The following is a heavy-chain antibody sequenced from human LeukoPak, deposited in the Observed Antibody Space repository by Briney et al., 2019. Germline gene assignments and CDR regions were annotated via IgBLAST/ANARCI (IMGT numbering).Heavy chain of an antibody. CDR3: ARANRNSAAAGTLVDY. V-gene: IGHV7-4-1*02. CDR1: GYTFTSYA. D-gene: IGHD6-13*01. Sequence: GASVKVSCKASGYTFTSYAMNWVRQAPGQGLEWMGWINTNTGNPTYAQGFTGRFVFSLDTSVSTAYLQISSLKAEDTAVYYRARANRNSAAAGTLVDYWGQGTLVTVSS. CDR2: INTNTGNP. J-gene: IGHJ4*02.